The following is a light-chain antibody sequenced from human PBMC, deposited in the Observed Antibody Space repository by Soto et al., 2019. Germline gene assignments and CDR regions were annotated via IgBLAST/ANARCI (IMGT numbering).Light chain of an antibody. Sequence: QSVLTQPPSASGTPGQRVTISCSGSSSNIGDNPVNWYQQVPGAAPKLLIYINDQRPSAVPDRFSGSKSGTSASLAISGLQPEDEADYYCAAWDDSLNALFGTGTKLTVL. V-gene: IGLV1-44*01. J-gene: IGLJ1*01. CDR3: AAWDDSLNAL. CDR1: SSNIGDNP. CDR2: IND.